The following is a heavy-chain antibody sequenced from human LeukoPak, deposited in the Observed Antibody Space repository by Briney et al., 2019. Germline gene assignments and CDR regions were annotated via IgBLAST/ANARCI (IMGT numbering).Heavy chain of an antibody. CDR2: IRYDGSNK. V-gene: IGHV3-30*02. CDR3: ASPPFSNDFWSGPTNNDAFDI. D-gene: IGHD3-3*01. Sequence: GGSLRLSCAASGFTFSSYGMHWVRQAPGKGLEWVAFIRYDGSNKYYADSVKGRFTISRDNAKNSLYLQMNSLRAEDTAVYYCASPPFSNDFWSGPTNNDAFDIWGQGTMVTVSS. J-gene: IGHJ3*02. CDR1: GFTFSSYG.